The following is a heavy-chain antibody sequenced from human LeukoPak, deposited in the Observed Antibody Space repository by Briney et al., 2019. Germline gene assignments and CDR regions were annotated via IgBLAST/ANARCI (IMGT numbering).Heavy chain of an antibody. D-gene: IGHD3-22*01. CDR1: GYTFTGYY. J-gene: IGHJ4*02. CDR3: ARDTYDIGASDY. CDR2: INPNSGCT. Sequence: ASVKVSCKASGYTFTGYYMHWVRQAPGQGLEWMGWINPNSGCTNYAQKFQGRVTMTRDTSMSTAYMELSRLRSDDTAVYYCARDTYDIGASDYWGQGTLVTVSS. V-gene: IGHV1-2*02.